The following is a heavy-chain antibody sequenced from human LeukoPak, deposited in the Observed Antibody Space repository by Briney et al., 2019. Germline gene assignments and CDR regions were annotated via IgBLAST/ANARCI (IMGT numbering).Heavy chain of an antibody. D-gene: IGHD3-9*01. CDR1: GYTFTGYY. V-gene: IGHV1-2*02. CDR3: ARDADILTGYYYFDY. CDR2: INPNSGGT. Sequence: ASVKVSCKASGYTFTGYYMHWVRQAPGQGLEWMGWINPNSGGTNYAQKFQGRVTMTRDTSISTAYMELSRLRSDDTAVYYCARDADILTGYYYFDYWGQGTPVTVSS. J-gene: IGHJ4*02.